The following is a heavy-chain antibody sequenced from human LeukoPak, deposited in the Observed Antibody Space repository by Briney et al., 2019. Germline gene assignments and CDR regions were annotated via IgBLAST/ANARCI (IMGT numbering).Heavy chain of an antibody. D-gene: IGHD3-22*01. CDR2: IKQDGSEK. CDR3: ARDPPYYYDSSV. J-gene: IGHJ6*04. CDR1: GFTFSSYW. Sequence: GGSLRLSCAASGFTFSSYWMSWVRQAPGKGLEWVANIKQDGSEKYYVDSVKGRFTVSRDNAKNSPHLQMNSLRAEGTAVYDCARDPPYYYDSSVWGKGTTVTISS. V-gene: IGHV3-7*01.